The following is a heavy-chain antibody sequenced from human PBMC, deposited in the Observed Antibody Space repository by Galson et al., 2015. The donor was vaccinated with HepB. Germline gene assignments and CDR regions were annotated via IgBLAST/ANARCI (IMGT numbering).Heavy chain of an antibody. D-gene: IGHD3-10*01. J-gene: IGHJ5*02. CDR3: AKVGRLGELFTKSDP. CDR2: ISYDGSHK. Sequence: SLRLSCAASGFTFSNYAMHWVRQAPGKGLEWVAVISYDGSHKYYADSVKGRFTISRDNSKNTLYLQMNSLRAEDTAVYYCAKVGRLGELFTKSDPWGQGTLVTVSS. V-gene: IGHV3-30-3*01. CDR1: GFTFSNYA.